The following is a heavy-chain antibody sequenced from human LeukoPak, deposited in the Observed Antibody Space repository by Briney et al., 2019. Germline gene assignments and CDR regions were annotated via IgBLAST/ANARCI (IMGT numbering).Heavy chain of an antibody. J-gene: IGHJ6*04. Sequence: PGGSLRLSCAASGFTFSSYGMHWVRQAPGKGLEWVAVIWYGGSNKYYADSVKGRFTISRDNSKNTLYLQMNSLRAEDTAVYYCAVTLLGATMDVWGKGTTVTVSS. CDR2: IWYGGSNK. CDR3: AVTLLGATMDV. CDR1: GFTFSSYG. V-gene: IGHV3-33*08. D-gene: IGHD1-26*01.